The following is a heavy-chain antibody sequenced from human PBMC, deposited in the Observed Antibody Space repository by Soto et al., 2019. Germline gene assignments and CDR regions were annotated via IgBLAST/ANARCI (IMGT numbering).Heavy chain of an antibody. V-gene: IGHV4-39*01. Sequence: QLQLQESGPGLVKPSETLSLTCTVSGGSISSSSYYWGWIRQPPGKGLEWIGSIYYSGSTYYNPSLKSRVTISVDTSKNQFSLKLSSVTAADTAVYYCARHDKNRGPYYYYYMDVWGKGTTVTVSS. D-gene: IGHD3-16*02. CDR3: ARHDKNRGPYYYYYMDV. CDR2: IYYSGST. CDR1: GGSISSSSYY. J-gene: IGHJ6*03.